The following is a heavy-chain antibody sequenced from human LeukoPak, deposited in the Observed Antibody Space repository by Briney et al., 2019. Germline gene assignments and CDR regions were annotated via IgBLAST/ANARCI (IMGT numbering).Heavy chain of an antibody. Sequence: PGGSLRLSCAASGFTFSSYSMNWVRQAPGKGLEWVSYISSSSSTIYYADSVKGRFTISRDNAKNSLYLQMNSLRAEDTAVYYCAKTGDDDSGSTLYFDYWGQGTLVTVSS. CDR3: AKTGDDDSGSTLYFDY. CDR2: ISSSSSTI. CDR1: GFTFSSYS. J-gene: IGHJ4*02. V-gene: IGHV3-48*04. D-gene: IGHD3-10*01.